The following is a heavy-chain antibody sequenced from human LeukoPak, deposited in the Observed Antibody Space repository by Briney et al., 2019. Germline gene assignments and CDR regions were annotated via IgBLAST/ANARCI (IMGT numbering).Heavy chain of an antibody. Sequence: GGSLRLSCAASGFTFSSYDMHWVRQAPGKGLEWVAVISYDGSNKYYADSVKGRFTISRDNSKNTLYLQMNSLRAEDTAVYYCAKDSKLRSYYYYGMDVWGKGTTVTVSS. J-gene: IGHJ6*04. CDR2: ISYDGSNK. CDR3: AKDSKLRSYYYYGMDV. D-gene: IGHD4-17*01. V-gene: IGHV3-30*18. CDR1: GFTFSSYD.